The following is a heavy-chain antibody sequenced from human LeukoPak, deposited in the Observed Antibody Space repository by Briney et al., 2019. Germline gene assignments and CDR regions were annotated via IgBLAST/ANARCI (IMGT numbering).Heavy chain of an antibody. CDR3: ARDLTTPNDY. V-gene: IGHV4-59*12. D-gene: IGHD3-3*01. J-gene: IGHJ4*02. CDR1: GGSISSYY. Sequence: PSETLSLTCTVSGGSISSYYWSWIRQPPGKGLEWIGYIYYSGSTHYNPSLKSRVTMSLDTSKNQFSLKLNSVTAADTAVYYCARDLTTPNDYWGQGTLVTVSS. CDR2: IYYSGST.